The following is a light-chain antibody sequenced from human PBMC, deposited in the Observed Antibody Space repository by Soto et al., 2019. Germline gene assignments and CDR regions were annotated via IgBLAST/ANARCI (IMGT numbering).Light chain of an antibody. J-gene: IGKJ1*01. Sequence: DIQMTQSPSTLSASVGDRVTITCRAGQSISSWLAWYQQKPGKAPKLLIYQASTLESGVPLRFSGSGSGTEFTLTISSLQPDDFATYICQQYNSYWTFGQGTKVEIK. CDR2: QAS. CDR3: QQYNSYWT. V-gene: IGKV1-5*03. CDR1: QSISSW.